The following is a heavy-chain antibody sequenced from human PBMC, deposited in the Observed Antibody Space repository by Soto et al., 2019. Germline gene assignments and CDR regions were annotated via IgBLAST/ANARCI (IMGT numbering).Heavy chain of an antibody. Sequence: GGSRRLSCAASGFTFSSFGMHWVRQAPGKGLGWVALISADGSKEYYRDSVKGRFTISRYNSKNTVYLQMNSLRSENTAVYHCAKLSWGSGLFYDYWGQGTPVTVSS. V-gene: IGHV3-30*18. CDR1: GFTFSSFG. D-gene: IGHD3-10*01. CDR2: ISADGSKE. J-gene: IGHJ4*02. CDR3: AKLSWGSGLFYDY.